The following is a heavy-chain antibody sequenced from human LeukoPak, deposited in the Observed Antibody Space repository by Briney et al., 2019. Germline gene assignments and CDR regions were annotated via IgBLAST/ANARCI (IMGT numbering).Heavy chain of an antibody. CDR1: GGSISSYY. CDR3: ARGITIFGVGKFDY. V-gene: IGHV4-59*12. Sequence: SETPSLTCTVSGGSISSYYWSWIRQPPGKGLEWIGYIYYSGSTNYNPSLKSRVTISVDTSKNQFSLKLSSVTAADTAVYYCARGITIFGVGKFDYWGQGTLVTVSS. CDR2: IYYSGST. D-gene: IGHD3-3*01. J-gene: IGHJ4*02.